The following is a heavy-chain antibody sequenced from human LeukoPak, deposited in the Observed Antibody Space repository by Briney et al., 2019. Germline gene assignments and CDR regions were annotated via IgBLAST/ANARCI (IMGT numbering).Heavy chain of an antibody. V-gene: IGHV3-48*03. Sequence: GGSLRLSCAASGFTFSSYEMNWVRQAPGKGLEWVSYISSSGSTIYYADSVKGRFIISRDNAKNSLYLQMNSLRAEDTAVYYCANIVATNFYFDYWGQGTLVTVSS. J-gene: IGHJ4*02. CDR2: ISSSGSTI. CDR3: ANIVATNFYFDY. CDR1: GFTFSSYE. D-gene: IGHD5-12*01.